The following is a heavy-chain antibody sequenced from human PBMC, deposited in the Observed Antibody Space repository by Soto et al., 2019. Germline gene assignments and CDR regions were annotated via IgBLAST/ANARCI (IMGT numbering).Heavy chain of an antibody. Sequence: PSLTCSVSGASIRSGGYYWSWLRQSPGKGLEWIGHIYYTGSTFYSPSLKSRLTVSLDTSKNQFSLDLRSVTAADTAMYYCARIEMASIKWGRGTLVTVSS. V-gene: IGHV4-31*03. CDR2: IYYTGST. CDR1: GASIRSGGYY. J-gene: IGHJ4*02. CDR3: ARIEMASIK.